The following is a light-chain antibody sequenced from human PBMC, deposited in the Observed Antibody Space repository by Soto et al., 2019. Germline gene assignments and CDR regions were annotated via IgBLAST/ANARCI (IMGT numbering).Light chain of an antibody. CDR1: QSVTSSY. J-gene: IGKJ4*01. V-gene: IGKV3-20*01. Sequence: IVLTQSPGTLSVAPGERATLSCRASQSVTSSYLAWYQHQPGQAPRLLVYGASRRATGIPDRFRGVGSGTYFPLTIRRLEPEASAVSYCQQDGNSPPTLGGGTQVEIK. CDR2: GAS. CDR3: QQDGNSPPT.